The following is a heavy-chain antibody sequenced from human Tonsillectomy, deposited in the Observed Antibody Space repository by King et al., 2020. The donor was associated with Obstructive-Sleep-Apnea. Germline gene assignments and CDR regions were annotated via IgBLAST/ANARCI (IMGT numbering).Heavy chain of an antibody. D-gene: IGHD3-10*01. Sequence: QLVQSGGGVVLPGRSLRLSCAASGFDFNIYNMHWVRQAPGKGPEWVAAVWYDGSAKDYADSVKGRFTISRDNSNNTLFLQMNSLRAEDTAFYYCVRGVKENGSGRLYKFPPDYWGQGSLVAVSS. V-gene: IGHV3-33*03. CDR3: VRGVKENGSGRLYKFPPDY. J-gene: IGHJ4*02. CDR1: GFDFNIYN. CDR2: VWYDGSAK.